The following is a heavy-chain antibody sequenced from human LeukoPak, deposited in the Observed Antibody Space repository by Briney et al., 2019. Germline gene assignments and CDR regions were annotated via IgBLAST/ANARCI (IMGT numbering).Heavy chain of an antibody. V-gene: IGHV4-59*01. CDR1: GGSSSSYY. Sequence: SETLTLTSIVSGGSSSSYYWSWIRQPPGKGLEWIGYIHYSGSTNYNSSLKSRVTISVDTSKNQFSLKLRSVTAADTAVYYCAREAREGHVFDIWGQGTMVTVSS. CDR3: AREAREGHVFDI. CDR2: IHYSGST. D-gene: IGHD5-24*01. J-gene: IGHJ3*02.